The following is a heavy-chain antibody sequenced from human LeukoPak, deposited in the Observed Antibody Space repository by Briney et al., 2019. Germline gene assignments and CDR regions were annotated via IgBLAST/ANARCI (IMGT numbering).Heavy chain of an antibody. J-gene: IGHJ4*02. CDR2: ISGSGGST. CDR1: GFTFSSYA. V-gene: IGHV3-23*01. CDR3: AKVGVRGYSTPPRNGFDY. D-gene: IGHD5-18*01. Sequence: GGSLRLSCAASGFTFSSYAMSWVRQAPGKGLEWVSAISGSGGSTYYADSVKGRFTISRDNSKNTLHLQMNSLRAEDTAVYYCAKVGVRGYSTPPRNGFDYWGQGTLVTVSS.